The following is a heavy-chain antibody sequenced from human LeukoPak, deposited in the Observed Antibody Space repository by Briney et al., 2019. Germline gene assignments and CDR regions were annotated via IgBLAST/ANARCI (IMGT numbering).Heavy chain of an antibody. J-gene: IGHJ5*02. CDR1: GGSISSYY. D-gene: IGHD6-13*01. Sequence: PSETLSLTCTVSGGSISSYYWSWIRQPPGKGLEWIGYIYYSGSTNYNPSLKSRVTISVGTSKNQFSLKLSSVTAADTAVYYCAREIDTGQQLAGSWFDPWGQGTLVTVSS. CDR3: AREIDTGQQLAGSWFDP. CDR2: IYYSGST. V-gene: IGHV4-59*12.